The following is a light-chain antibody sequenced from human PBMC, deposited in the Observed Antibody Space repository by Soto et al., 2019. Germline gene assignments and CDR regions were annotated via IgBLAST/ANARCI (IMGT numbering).Light chain of an antibody. CDR1: QSVSSN. Sequence: IVMTQSPATLSVSPWERATLSCRASQSVSSNLAWYQQKPGQAPRLLIYGASTRATGIPARFSGSGSGTEFILTISSLQSEDFAVYYCQQYNNWPRHIGQGTRLEIK. J-gene: IGKJ5*01. CDR3: QQYNNWPRH. V-gene: IGKV3-15*01. CDR2: GAS.